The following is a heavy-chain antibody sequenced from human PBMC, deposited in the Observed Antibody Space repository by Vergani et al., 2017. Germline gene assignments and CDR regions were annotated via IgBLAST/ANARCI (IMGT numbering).Heavy chain of an antibody. J-gene: IGHJ4*02. CDR1: GYTFTSYY. V-gene: IGHV1-46*01. CDR3: ARASRGVTMIGGWYFDY. Sequence: QVQLVQSGAEVKKPGASVKVSCKASGYTFTSYYMHWVRQAPGQGLEWMGIINPSGGSTSYAQKFQGRVTMTRDTSTSTVYMELSSLRSEDTAVYYCARASRGVTMIGGWYFDYWGQGTLVTVSS. CDR2: INPSGGST. D-gene: IGHD3-22*01.